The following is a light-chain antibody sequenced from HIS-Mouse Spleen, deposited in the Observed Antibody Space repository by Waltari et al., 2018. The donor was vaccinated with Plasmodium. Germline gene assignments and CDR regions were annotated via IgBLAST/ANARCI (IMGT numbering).Light chain of an antibody. V-gene: IGLV2-8*01. CDR1: SSAVGGYHS. Sequence: QSALTPPPSASGSPGQSVTIPCPGTSSAVGGYHSVSWYQQHPGKAPKRMIYEVSKRPSGVPDRFSGSKSGNTASLTVSGLQAEDEADYYCSSYAGSNNLVFGGGTKLTVL. CDR2: EVS. J-gene: IGLJ2*01. CDR3: SSYAGSNNLV.